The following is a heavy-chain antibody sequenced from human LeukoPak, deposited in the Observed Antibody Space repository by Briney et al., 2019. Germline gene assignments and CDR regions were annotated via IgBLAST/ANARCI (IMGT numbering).Heavy chain of an antibody. Sequence: GGSLSLSCAASGFIFSDHYLDWVRQAPGKWLEWGGRTRNKANSYTTEYAASVKGRFTISRDDSKNSLYLQMNSLKTEDRAVYYCARGRSSSWYYFDYWGQGTLVTVSS. V-gene: IGHV3-72*01. CDR1: GFIFSDHY. CDR2: TRNKANSYTT. CDR3: ARGRSSSWYYFDY. J-gene: IGHJ4*02. D-gene: IGHD6-13*01.